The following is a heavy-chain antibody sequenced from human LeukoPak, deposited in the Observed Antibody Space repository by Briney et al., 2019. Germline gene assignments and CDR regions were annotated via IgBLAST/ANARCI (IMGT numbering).Heavy chain of an antibody. Sequence: GGSLRLSCEVSGFTFSSYHMNRVRQAPGKGLEWVSSIGSSGSYIYYADSLTGRFTISRDNSKNTLYLQMNSLRAEDTAVYYCARGPSGYHNTGGQGTLVTVSS. V-gene: IGHV3-21*01. CDR2: IGSSGSYI. J-gene: IGHJ4*02. D-gene: IGHD5-12*01. CDR3: ARGPSGYHNT. CDR1: GFTFSSYH.